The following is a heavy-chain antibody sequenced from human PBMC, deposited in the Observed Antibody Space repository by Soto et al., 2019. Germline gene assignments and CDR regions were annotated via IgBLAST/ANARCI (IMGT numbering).Heavy chain of an antibody. CDR2: ISSSSSYI. Sequence: PGGSLRLSCAASGFTFSSYSMNWVRQAPGKGLEWVSSISSSSSYIYYADSVKGRFTISRDNAKNSLYLQMNSLRAEDTAVYYCARVIQLWPKYYFDYWGQGTLATVSS. CDR1: GFTFSSYS. V-gene: IGHV3-21*01. CDR3: ARVIQLWPKYYFDY. D-gene: IGHD5-18*01. J-gene: IGHJ4*02.